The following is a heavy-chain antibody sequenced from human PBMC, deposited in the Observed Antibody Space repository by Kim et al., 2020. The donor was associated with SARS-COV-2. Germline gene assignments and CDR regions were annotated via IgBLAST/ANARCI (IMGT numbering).Heavy chain of an antibody. CDR3: ARVELYSSSWYMRPTWEVDP. V-gene: IGHV4-39*01. D-gene: IGHD6-13*01. Sequence: SETLSLTCTVSGGSISSSSYYWGWIRQPPGKGLEWIGSIYYSGSTYYNPSLKSRVTISVDTSKNQFSLKLSSVTAADTAVYYCARVELYSSSWYMRPTWEVDPWGQGTLVTVSS. J-gene: IGHJ5*02. CDR1: GGSISSSSYY. CDR2: IYYSGST.